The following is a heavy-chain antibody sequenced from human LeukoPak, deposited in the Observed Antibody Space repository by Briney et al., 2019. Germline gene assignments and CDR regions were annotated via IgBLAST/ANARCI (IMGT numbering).Heavy chain of an antibody. CDR3: TKDVVPDSGWDLDY. Sequence: GGSLRLSCAASGFTFSTYSMTWVRQGPGKGLEWVSSIYPNGGSTFYADSEKGRFTISRDNSKNTLYLQMSSLRTEDTAIYYCTKDVVPDSGWDLDYWGQGTLVTVSS. D-gene: IGHD6-19*01. CDR2: IYPNGGST. V-gene: IGHV3-23*01. J-gene: IGHJ4*02. CDR1: GFTFSTYS.